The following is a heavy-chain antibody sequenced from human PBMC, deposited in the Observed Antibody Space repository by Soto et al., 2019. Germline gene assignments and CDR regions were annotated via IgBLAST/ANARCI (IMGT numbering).Heavy chain of an antibody. CDR2: IHTHNGHT. V-gene: IGHV1-18*01. J-gene: IGHJ4*02. Sequence: QVQLVQSGAEVKKPGASVKVSCTASAYIFTNYGINWVRQAPGQGLEWMGWIHTHNGHTNYAQNFQDRVTLTTDTSTSTAYMELRSRRSDDTAVYYCARDYYCDYWGQGTQVTVSS. CDR3: ARDYYCDY. CDR1: AYIFTNYG.